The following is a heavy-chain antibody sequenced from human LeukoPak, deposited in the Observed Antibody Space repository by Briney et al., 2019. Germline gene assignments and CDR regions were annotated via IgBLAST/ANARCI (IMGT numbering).Heavy chain of an antibody. Sequence: SVKVSCKASGGTFSSYAISWVRQAPGQGLEWMGGIIPIFGTANYAQKFQGRVTITTDESTSTAYMELSSLRSEDTAVYYCARDRFVNYDSSGFIGPFADYWGQGTLVTVSS. D-gene: IGHD3-22*01. J-gene: IGHJ4*02. CDR2: IIPIFGTA. CDR1: GGTFSSYA. V-gene: IGHV1-69*05. CDR3: ARDRFVNYDSSGFIGPFADY.